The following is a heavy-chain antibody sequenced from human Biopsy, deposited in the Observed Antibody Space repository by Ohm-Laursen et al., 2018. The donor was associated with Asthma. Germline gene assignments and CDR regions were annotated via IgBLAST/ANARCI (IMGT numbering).Heavy chain of an antibody. CDR1: GGTFSRYA. CDR3: ARGYSGTDRIVYYYSGMEV. J-gene: IGHJ6*02. Sequence: GASVKVSCKASGGTFSRYAISWVRQAPGQGLERMGGLIPVLGTADYAPMFEGRVTITADESTSTAYLELTSLRFEDTAVYYCARGYSGTDRIVYYYSGMEVWGQGTTVTVSS. CDR2: LIPVLGTA. D-gene: IGHD5-12*01. V-gene: IGHV1-69*13.